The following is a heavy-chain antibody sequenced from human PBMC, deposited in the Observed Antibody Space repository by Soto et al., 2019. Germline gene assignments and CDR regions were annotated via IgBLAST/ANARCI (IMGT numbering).Heavy chain of an antibody. D-gene: IGHD2-2*01. CDR2: INHSGST. J-gene: IGHJ4*02. Sequence: QVQLQQWDAGLLKPSETLSLTSAVYGGSFSGYYWSWIRQPPGKGLEWIGEINHSGSTNYNPSLKSRVTISVDTSKNQFSLKLSSVTAADTAVYYCARGGGIVVVPAAMLLDYWGQGTLVTVSS. CDR3: ARGGGIVVVPAAMLLDY. CDR1: GGSFSGYY. V-gene: IGHV4-34*01.